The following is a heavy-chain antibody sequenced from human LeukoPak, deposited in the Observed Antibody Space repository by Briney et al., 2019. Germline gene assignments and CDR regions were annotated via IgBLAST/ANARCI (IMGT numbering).Heavy chain of an antibody. CDR2: ISAYNGNT. D-gene: IGHD2-2*01. J-gene: IGHJ6*02. CDR3: ARDLMVDCSSTSCHPLYYYYYGMDV. Sequence: ASVKVSCKASGYTFTSYGISWVRQAPGQGLEWMGWISAYNGNTNYAQKLQGRVTMTTDTSTSTAYIELRSLRSDDTAVYYCARDLMVDCSSTSCHPLYYYYYGMDVWGQGTTVTVSS. V-gene: IGHV1-18*01. CDR1: GYTFTSYG.